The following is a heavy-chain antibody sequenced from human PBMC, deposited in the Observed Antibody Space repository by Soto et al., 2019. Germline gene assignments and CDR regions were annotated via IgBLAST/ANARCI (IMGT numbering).Heavy chain of an antibody. CDR1: GFTFSNYN. CDR3: ARVSYYDNSGFLI. CDR2: ISSTSSYI. Sequence: VQLVGSGGGLVKPGGSLRLSCAASGFTFSNYNMNWVRQAPGKGLEWVSSISSTSSYIYYADSVKGRFTISRDNAKNSLYLQMNSLRAEDTAVYYCARVSYYDNSGFLIWGQGTLVTVSS. V-gene: IGHV3-21*01. J-gene: IGHJ4*02. D-gene: IGHD3-22*01.